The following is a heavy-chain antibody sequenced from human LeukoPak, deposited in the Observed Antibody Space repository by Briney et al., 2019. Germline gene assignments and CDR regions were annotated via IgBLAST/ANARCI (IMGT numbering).Heavy chain of an antibody. CDR3: ARGPVRVAY. CDR2: MNPNSGNT. J-gene: IGHJ4*02. D-gene: IGHD3-10*01. Sequence: ASVKVSCKASGYPVTSYDINWARQATGQGLEWMGWMNPNSGNTGYAQKFQGRVTMTRNTSISTAYMELSSLRSEDTAVYSCARGPVRVAYWGQGTLVTVSS. V-gene: IGHV1-8*01. CDR1: GYPVTSYD.